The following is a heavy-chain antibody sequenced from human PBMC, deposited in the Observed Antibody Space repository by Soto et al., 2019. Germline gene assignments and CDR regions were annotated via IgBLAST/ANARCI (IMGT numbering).Heavy chain of an antibody. CDR2: IYYSGST. V-gene: IGHV4-39*01. D-gene: IGHD6-13*01. Sequence: SETLSLTCTVSGGSISSSSYYWGWIPQPPGKGREWIGSIYYSGSTYYNPSLKSRVTISVDTSKNQFSLKLSSVTAADTAVYYCASGRYSSSWFDYWGQGTLVTVSS. CDR3: ASGRYSSSWFDY. CDR1: GGSISSSSYY. J-gene: IGHJ4*02.